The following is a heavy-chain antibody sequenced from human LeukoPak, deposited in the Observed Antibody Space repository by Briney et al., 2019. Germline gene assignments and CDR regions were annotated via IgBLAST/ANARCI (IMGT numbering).Heavy chain of an antibody. CDR2: LRGDGET. Sequence: GGSLRLSCVASGFIFRDYAMSWVRQAPAGGLEWVSSLRGDGETFYTDSVKGPFTLSRDHSRNTVYLQLSNLRVEDPAAYYCAKASWVSSADAVLWGQGTLVTVS. J-gene: IGHJ4*02. CDR1: GFIFRDYA. V-gene: IGHV3-23*01. CDR3: AKASWVSSADAVL. D-gene: IGHD3-16*01.